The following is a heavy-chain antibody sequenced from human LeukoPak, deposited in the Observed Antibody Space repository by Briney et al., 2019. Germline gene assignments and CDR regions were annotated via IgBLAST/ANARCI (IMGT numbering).Heavy chain of an antibody. CDR3: ARELGYCSGGSCYRSPFDY. CDR2: IFTSGST. CDR1: GGSISSYY. Sequence: PSETLSLTCAVSGGSISSYYWSWIRQPAGKGLEWIGRIFTSGSTNYNPSLKSRVTMSVDTSKNQFSLKLSSVTAADTAVYYCARELGYCSGGSCYRSPFDYWGQGTLVTVSS. D-gene: IGHD2-15*01. J-gene: IGHJ4*02. V-gene: IGHV4-4*07.